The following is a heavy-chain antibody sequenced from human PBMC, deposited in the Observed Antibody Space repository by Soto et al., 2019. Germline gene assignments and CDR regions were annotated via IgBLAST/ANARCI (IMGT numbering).Heavy chain of an antibody. J-gene: IGHJ4*02. CDR3: ATGVIWIGYFTVDS. Sequence: SVKVSCKASGGSFGNSAINWVRQTPGQGLEWLGGFIPVYRTLNYAQKFQGGVTITADESTGTAYMTLSSLASDDTAVYYCATGVIWIGYFTVDSWGQGTRVTVSS. D-gene: IGHD3-3*01. CDR1: GGSFGNSA. CDR2: FIPVYRTL. V-gene: IGHV1-69*13.